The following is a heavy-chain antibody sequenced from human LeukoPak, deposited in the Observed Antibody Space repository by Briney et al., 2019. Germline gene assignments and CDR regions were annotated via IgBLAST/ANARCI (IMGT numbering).Heavy chain of an antibody. D-gene: IGHD2-21*02. CDR1: GGAVSGDY. J-gene: IGHJ4*02. V-gene: IGHV4-59*08. CDR3: ARHDAVPVIRRGFDF. Sequence: SETLSLTCTVSGGAVSGDYWSWIRQPPGKGLEWIGYIYYTGTTLYSPSPRGRVPMSVDTSENQFSLKLSSVTAADTAVYYCARHDAVPVIRRGFDFWGQGTLVTVSS. CDR2: IYYTGTT.